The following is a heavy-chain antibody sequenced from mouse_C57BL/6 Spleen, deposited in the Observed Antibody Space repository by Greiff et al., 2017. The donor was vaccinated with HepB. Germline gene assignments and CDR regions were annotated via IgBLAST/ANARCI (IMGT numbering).Heavy chain of an antibody. CDR3: AREIGTSWYFDV. CDR1: GYTFTSYW. V-gene: IGHV1-55*01. Sequence: VQLQQPGAELVKPGASVKMSCKASGYTFTSYWITWVKQRPGQGLEWIGDIYPGSGSTNYNEKFKSKATLTVDTSSSTAYMQLSSLTSEDSAVYYCAREIGTSWYFDVWGTGTTVTVSS. D-gene: IGHD2-14*01. J-gene: IGHJ1*03. CDR2: IYPGSGST.